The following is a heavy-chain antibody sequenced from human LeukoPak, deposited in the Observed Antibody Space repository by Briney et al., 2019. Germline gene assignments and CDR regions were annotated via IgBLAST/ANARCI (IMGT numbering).Heavy chain of an antibody. CDR2: INPTSGGT. V-gene: IGHV1-2*02. CDR1: GYTFSDYF. D-gene: IGHD4-17*01. Sequence: ASVKVSCKTSGYTFSDYFMHWVRQAPGQGLEWVGWINPTSGGTKYAQRFQGRVTMTRDTSISTAYMELSRLTSDDTAVYYCASSTVTPFDYWGQGTLVTVSS. CDR3: ASSTVTPFDY. J-gene: IGHJ4*02.